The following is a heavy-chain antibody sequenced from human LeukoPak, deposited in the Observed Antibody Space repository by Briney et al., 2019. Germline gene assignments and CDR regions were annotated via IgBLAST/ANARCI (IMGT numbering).Heavy chain of an antibody. CDR2: IYYSGST. CDR1: GGSISSYY. CDR3: AREERPNYYGSGSSGFDY. V-gene: IGHV4-59*01. J-gene: IGHJ4*02. D-gene: IGHD3-10*01. Sequence: SETLSLTCTVSGGSISSYYWSWIRQPPGKGLEWIGYIYYSGSTNYNPSLKSRVTISVDTSKNQFSLKLSSVTAADTAVYYCAREERPNYYGSGSSGFDYWGQGTLVTVSS.